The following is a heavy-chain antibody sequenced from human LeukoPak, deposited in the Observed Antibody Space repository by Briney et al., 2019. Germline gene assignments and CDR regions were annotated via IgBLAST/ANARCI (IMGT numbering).Heavy chain of an antibody. CDR1: GFTFGDDT. CDR2: IRSKVHGGTA. CDR3: SREPKGRWLQFDY. V-gene: IGHV3-49*03. D-gene: IGHD5-24*01. Sequence: GGSLRLSCTPSGFTFGDDTMSWFRQAPGRGLEWVGFIRSKVHGGTAEYAASVKGRFTLSRDDSKSIAYLQMNSLKTEGTAVYYCSREPKGRWLQFDYWGQGTLVTVSS. J-gene: IGHJ4*02.